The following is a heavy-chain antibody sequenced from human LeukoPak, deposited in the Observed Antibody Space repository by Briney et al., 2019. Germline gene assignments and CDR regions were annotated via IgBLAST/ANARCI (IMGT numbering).Heavy chain of an antibody. Sequence: ASVKVSCKASGYTLTGYYMHWVRQAPGQGLEWMGWISAYNGNTNYAQKLQGRVTMTTDTSTSTAYMELRSLRSDDTAVYYCARDRRRPGYSCMDVWGQGTTVTVSS. CDR2: ISAYNGNT. V-gene: IGHV1-18*04. J-gene: IGHJ6*02. CDR1: GYTLTGYY. D-gene: IGHD6-13*01. CDR3: ARDRRRPGYSCMDV.